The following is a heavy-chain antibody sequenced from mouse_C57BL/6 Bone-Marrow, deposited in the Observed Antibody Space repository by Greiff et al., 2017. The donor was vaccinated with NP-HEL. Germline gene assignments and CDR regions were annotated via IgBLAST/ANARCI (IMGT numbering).Heavy chain of an antibody. Sequence: QVQLQQSGAELVKPGASVKLSCKASGYTFTSYWMQWVKQRPGQGLEWIGEIDPSDSYTNYNQKFKGKATLTVDTSSSTAYMQLSSLTSEDSAVYYCAGLRRFYYYAMDYWGQGTSVTVSS. V-gene: IGHV1-50*01. J-gene: IGHJ4*01. CDR1: GYTFTSYW. D-gene: IGHD1-1*01. CDR3: AGLRRFYYYAMDY. CDR2: IDPSDSYT.